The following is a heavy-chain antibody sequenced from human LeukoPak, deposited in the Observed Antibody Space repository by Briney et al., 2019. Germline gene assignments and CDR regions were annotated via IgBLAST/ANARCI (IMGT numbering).Heavy chain of an antibody. CDR3: ASAYYHYYFDY. CDR1: GFTVSSNY. CDR2: IYSGGST. Sequence: GGSLRLSCAASGFTVSSNYTSWVRQAPGKGLEWVSVIYSGGSTYYADSVKGRFTISRDNSKNTLYLQMNSLRAEDTAVYYCASAYYHYYFDYWGQGTLVTVSS. V-gene: IGHV3-53*01. J-gene: IGHJ4*02. D-gene: IGHD3-16*01.